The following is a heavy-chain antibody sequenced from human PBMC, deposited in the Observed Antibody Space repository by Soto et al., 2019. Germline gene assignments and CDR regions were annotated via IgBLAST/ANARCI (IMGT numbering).Heavy chain of an antibody. Sequence: EVQLVESGGGLVQPGGSLSLSCAASGFTFSSYSMNWVRQAPGKGLECVSYISSGSSSIYYADSVKGRFTISRDNAKNSVYLQMNSLRDEDTAVYYWARDAGSLGYWGQGTLVTVSS. CDR2: ISSGSSSI. V-gene: IGHV3-48*02. CDR3: ARDAGSLGY. CDR1: GFTFSSYS. D-gene: IGHD1-26*01. J-gene: IGHJ4*02.